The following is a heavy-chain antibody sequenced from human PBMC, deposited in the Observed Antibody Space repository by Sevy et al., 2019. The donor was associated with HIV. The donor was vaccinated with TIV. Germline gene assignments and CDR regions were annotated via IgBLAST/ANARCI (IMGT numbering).Heavy chain of an antibody. CDR2: INAAGGNT. Sequence: ASVKVSCKASGYTFISYAIHWVRQAPGQGLPWMGGINAAGGNTKYSQNFQGRVTFSTDTSANTAYMELSSLGSEDTAVYYCARRGTGLDYYYGMDVWGQGTTVTVSS. D-gene: IGHD1-1*01. CDR1: GYTFISYA. CDR3: ARRGTGLDYYYGMDV. J-gene: IGHJ6*02. V-gene: IGHV1-3*01.